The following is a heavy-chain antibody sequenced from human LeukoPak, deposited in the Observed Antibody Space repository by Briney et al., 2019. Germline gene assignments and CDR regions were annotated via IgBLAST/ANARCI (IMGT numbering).Heavy chain of an antibody. J-gene: IGHJ6*02. CDR3: ARDLYPSLEVADPRGGMDV. V-gene: IGHV1-18*01. CDR1: GYTFTYYG. CDR2: ISGYNGNT. D-gene: IGHD6-19*01. Sequence: SVKVSCKTSGYTFTYYGVIWVRQAPGQGLEWMGWISGYNGNTKYAEKFQDRVSMSRDSSTGTAYMEVRRLTSDDTAVYYCARDLYPSLEVADPRGGMDVWGQGTTVTVSS.